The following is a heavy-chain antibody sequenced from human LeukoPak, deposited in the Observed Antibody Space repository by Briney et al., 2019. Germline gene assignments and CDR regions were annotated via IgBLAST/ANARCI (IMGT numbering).Heavy chain of an antibody. CDR3: ARASFNGNSEAY. CDR2: INPKSGAT. D-gene: IGHD4-23*01. J-gene: IGHJ4*02. V-gene: IGHV1-2*07. Sequence: ASVTVSCTASGYTFTGYNMHWVRQAPGQGLEWMGWINPKSGATIFARKFQDRVTLTRDTSINTVYMELSRLRSDDTAFYFCARASFNGNSEAYWGQGTLVTVSS. CDR1: GYTFTGYN.